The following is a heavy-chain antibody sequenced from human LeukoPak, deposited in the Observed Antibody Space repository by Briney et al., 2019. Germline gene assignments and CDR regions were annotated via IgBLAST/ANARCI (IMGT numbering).Heavy chain of an antibody. J-gene: IGHJ3*02. V-gene: IGHV3-33*01. D-gene: IGHD3-22*01. CDR1: GFTFSSYG. CDR2: IWYDGSNK. Sequence: HPGGFLRLSCAASGFTFSSYGMHWVRQAPGKGLEWVAVIWYDGSNKYYADSVKGRFTISRDNSKNTLYLQMNSLRAEDTAVYYCAMIGTAYYDSSGYYQADAFDIWGQGTMVTVSS. CDR3: AMIGTAYYDSSGYYQADAFDI.